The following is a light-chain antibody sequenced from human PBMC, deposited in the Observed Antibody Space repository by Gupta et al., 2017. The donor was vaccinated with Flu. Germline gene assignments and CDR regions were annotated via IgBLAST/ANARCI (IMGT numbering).Light chain of an antibody. J-gene: IGLJ2*01. CDR3: EAWDDSLSGPRV. CDR2: RNN. CDR1: SSNIGSNY. V-gene: IGLV1-47*01. Sequence: QSVLTQPPSASGTPGQRVTISCSGSSSNIGSNYVYWYQQLPGTAPKLLIYRNNQRPSGGPDRFSGPKSGTSASLAISGLRSEEEADYYCEAWDDSLSGPRVFGGGTKLTVL.